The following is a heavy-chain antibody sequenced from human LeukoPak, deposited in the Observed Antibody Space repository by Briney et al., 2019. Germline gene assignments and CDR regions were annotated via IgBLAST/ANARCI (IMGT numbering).Heavy chain of an antibody. V-gene: IGHV4-38-2*02. CDR2: IYHSGST. Sequence: SETLSLTCTVSGYSISSGYYLGWIRPPPGKGLEWIGSIYHSGSTYYNPSLKSRVTISVNTSKNQFSLQLSSVTAADTAVYYCAAGLITFEGVWGQGTLVTVSS. CDR1: GYSISSGYY. D-gene: IGHD3-16*01. J-gene: IGHJ4*02. CDR3: AAGLITFEGV.